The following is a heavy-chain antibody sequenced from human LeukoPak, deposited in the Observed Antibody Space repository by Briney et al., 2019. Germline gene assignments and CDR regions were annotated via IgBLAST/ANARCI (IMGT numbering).Heavy chain of an antibody. CDR3: VTRVKSTGDY. J-gene: IGHJ4*02. Sequence: PGGSLRLSCEASGFTFSNVWMNWVRQAPGKGLEWIGRIKTKTDGGTTEYAAPVKGRFTISRDDSKNTVYLQMNSLKPEDTALYYCVTRVKSTGDYWGQGTLVTVSS. D-gene: IGHD1-1*01. V-gene: IGHV3-15*01. CDR2: IKTKTDGGTT. CDR1: GFTFSNVW.